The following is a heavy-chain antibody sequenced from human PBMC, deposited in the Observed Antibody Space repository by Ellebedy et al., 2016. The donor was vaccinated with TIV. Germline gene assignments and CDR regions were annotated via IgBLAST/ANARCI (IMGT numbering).Heavy chain of an antibody. CDR2: IYSGGST. CDR1: GFTVSSNY. D-gene: IGHD1-7*01. V-gene: IGHV3-66*01. CDR3: ARGTGTRDWIYYYYGMDV. J-gene: IGHJ6*02. Sequence: GESLKISCAASGFTVSSNYMSWVRQAPGKGLEWVSVIYSGGSTYYADSVKGRFTISRDNSKNTLYLQMNSLRAEDTAVYYCARGTGTRDWIYYYYGMDVWGQGTTVTVSS.